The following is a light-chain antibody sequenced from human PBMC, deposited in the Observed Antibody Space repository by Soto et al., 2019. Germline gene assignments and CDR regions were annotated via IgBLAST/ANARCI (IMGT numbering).Light chain of an antibody. CDR2: DVS. V-gene: IGLV2-11*01. J-gene: IGLJ1*01. CDR3: CSYAGSYTYV. CDR1: SSDVGGYNY. Sequence: QSVLTQPRSVSGSPGQSVTISCTGTSSDVGGYNYVSWHQQHPGKAPKLMIYDVSKRPSGVPDRFSGSKSGNTASLTISGLQAEDEADYYCCSYAGSYTYVFGTGTKAPS.